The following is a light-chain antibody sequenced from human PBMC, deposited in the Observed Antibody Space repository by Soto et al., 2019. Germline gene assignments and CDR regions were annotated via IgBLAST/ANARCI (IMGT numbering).Light chain of an antibody. CDR3: QQYGSSPRT. V-gene: IGKV3-20*01. CDR1: QSVSSSY. J-gene: IGKJ1*01. Sequence: EIVLTQSPGTLSLSPGERATLSSRASQSVSSSYLAWYQQKPGQAPRPLIYDASSRATGIPDRFSGSGSGTDFTLTISRLEPEDFAVYYCQQYGSSPRTFGQGTKVDIK. CDR2: DAS.